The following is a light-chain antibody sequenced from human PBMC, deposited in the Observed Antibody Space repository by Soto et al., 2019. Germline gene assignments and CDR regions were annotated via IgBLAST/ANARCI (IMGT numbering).Light chain of an antibody. V-gene: IGKV1-5*01. CDR1: QSISSW. CDR2: DAS. J-gene: IGKJ4*01. CDR3: QQYNRYSLT. Sequence: DIQMTQSPSTLSASVGDRVTITCRASQSISSWLAWYQQKPGKAPKLLIYDASSLESGVPSRFSGSGSDTEFPLTINTLQPDDFATYHCQQYNRYSLTFGGGTKVEIK.